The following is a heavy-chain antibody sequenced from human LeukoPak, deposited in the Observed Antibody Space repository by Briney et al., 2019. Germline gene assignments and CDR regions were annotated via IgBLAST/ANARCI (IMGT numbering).Heavy chain of an antibody. CDR1: GFSFSSYE. CDR2: ISSGRTI. J-gene: IGHJ4*02. D-gene: IGHD1-26*01. Sequence: GGSLRLSCAASGFSFSSYEMNWVRQAPGKGLEWVSYISSGRTIYYADSVKGRFTISRDNAKNSLYLQMNSLRAEDTAVYYCVRREGFFYYFDYWGQGTLVTVSS. V-gene: IGHV3-48*03. CDR3: VRREGFFYYFDY.